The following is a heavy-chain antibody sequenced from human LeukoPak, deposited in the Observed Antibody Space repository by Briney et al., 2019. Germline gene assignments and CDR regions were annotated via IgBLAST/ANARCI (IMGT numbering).Heavy chain of an antibody. D-gene: IGHD3-22*01. CDR1: GGTFSSYA. CDR3: ASIYYDSSGYYYGYFDY. V-gene: IGHV1-69*13. CDR2: IIPIFGTA. J-gene: IGHJ4*02. Sequence: SVKVSCKASGGTFSSYAISWVRQAPGQALEWMGGIIPIFGTANYAQKFQGRVTITADESTSTAYMELSSLRSEDTAVYYCASIYYDSSGYYYGYFDYWGQGTLVTVSS.